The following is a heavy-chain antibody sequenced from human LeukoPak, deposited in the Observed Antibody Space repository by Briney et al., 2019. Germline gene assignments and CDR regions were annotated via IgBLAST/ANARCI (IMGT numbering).Heavy chain of an antibody. CDR2: ISSSSNVI. D-gene: IGHD3-3*01. CDR1: GFAFNSYA. CDR3: ARGDPIYDFWSGGDY. J-gene: IGHJ4*02. V-gene: IGHV3-48*01. Sequence: GESLRLSCAASGFAFNSYAFNWVRQAPGKGLEWVSYISSSSNVIYYTDSVKGRFTISRDNARNLLSLQMNSLRAEDTAVYYCARGDPIYDFWSGGDYWGQGSLVTVSS.